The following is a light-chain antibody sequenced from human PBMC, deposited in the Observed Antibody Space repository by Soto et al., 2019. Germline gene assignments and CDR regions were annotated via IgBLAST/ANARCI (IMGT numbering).Light chain of an antibody. CDR2: WAS. V-gene: IGKV4-1*01. Sequence: DIVMTQSPDSLAVSLSERATINCKSGQSVLFRPNTKYYLAWYQQQPGQPPKMFLYWASIRESGVPDRFSGSGSGKDFTLTSSSLQAEDVAVYYCQQYYTTHPTFGQGTNLEIK. CDR1: QSVLFRPNTKYY. CDR3: QQYYTTHPT. J-gene: IGKJ2*01.